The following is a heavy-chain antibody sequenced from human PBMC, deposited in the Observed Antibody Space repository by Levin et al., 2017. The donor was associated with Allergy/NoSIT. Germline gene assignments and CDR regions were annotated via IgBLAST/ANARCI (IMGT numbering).Heavy chain of an antibody. CDR2: IYSDGST. Sequence: GESLKISCAASGFSVSNHYMTWVRQGPGKGLECVSVIYSDGSTYYADSVRGRFTISRDSFRNTLSLQMNSLRDDDTAVYYCMKGHYSGVYQWGQGTLVTVSS. V-gene: IGHV3-53*01. CDR3: MKGHYSGVYQ. CDR1: GFSVSNHY. D-gene: IGHD2-2*01. J-gene: IGHJ4*02.